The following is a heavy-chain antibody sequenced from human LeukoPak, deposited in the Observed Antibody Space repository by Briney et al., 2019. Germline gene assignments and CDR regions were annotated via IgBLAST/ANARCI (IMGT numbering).Heavy chain of an antibody. Sequence: SETLSLTCTVSGGSISSYYWSWIRQPPGKGLEWIGEINHSGSTNYNPSLKSRVTISVDTSKNQFSLKLSSVTAADTAVYYCCIREYNWFDPWGQGTLVTVSS. CDR2: INHSGST. CDR3: CIREYNWFDP. V-gene: IGHV4-34*01. D-gene: IGHD3-10*01. CDR1: GGSISSYY. J-gene: IGHJ5*02.